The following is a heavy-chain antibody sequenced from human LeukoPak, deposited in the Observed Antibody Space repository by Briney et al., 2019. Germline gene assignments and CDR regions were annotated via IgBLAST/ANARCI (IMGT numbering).Heavy chain of an antibody. V-gene: IGHV5-51*01. Sequence: GESLKISCKGSGYRSTSYWIGWVRQMPGKGLEWMGIIYPGDSDTRYSPSFQGQVTISADKSINTAYLHWSSLKASDTAMYYCARRYSGYEYFEYWGQGTLVTVSS. D-gene: IGHD5-12*01. J-gene: IGHJ4*02. CDR3: ARRYSGYEYFEY. CDR1: GYRSTSYW. CDR2: IYPGDSDT.